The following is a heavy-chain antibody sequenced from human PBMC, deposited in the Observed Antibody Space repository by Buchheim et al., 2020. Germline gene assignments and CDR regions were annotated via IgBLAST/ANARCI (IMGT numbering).Heavy chain of an antibody. CDR2: MNPNSGNT. J-gene: IGHJ4*02. CDR3: AGGLTTYYYDSSGRNEV. Sequence: QVQLVQSGAEVKKPGASVKVSCKASGYTFTSYDINWVRQATGQGLEWMGWMNPNSGNTGYAQKFQGRVTMTRNTSISTAYMELSSLKSEDTAVYDGAGGLTTYYYDSSGRNEVWGQGAL. V-gene: IGHV1-8*01. D-gene: IGHD3-22*01. CDR1: GYTFTSYD.